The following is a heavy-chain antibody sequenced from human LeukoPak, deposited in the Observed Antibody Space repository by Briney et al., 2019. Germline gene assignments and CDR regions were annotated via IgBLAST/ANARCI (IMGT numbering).Heavy chain of an antibody. Sequence: GGSLRLSCAASGFTFTTYSMTWVRQAPGKGLEWVPSISTSSDNMNYADSVKGRFTISRDNAKNSLYLQMNSLRAEDTSVYYCARRYYDRSGYYFDYWGQGTLVTVSS. CDR1: GFTFTTYS. V-gene: IGHV3-21*01. CDR3: ARRYYDRSGYYFDY. CDR2: ISTSSDNM. D-gene: IGHD3-22*01. J-gene: IGHJ4*02.